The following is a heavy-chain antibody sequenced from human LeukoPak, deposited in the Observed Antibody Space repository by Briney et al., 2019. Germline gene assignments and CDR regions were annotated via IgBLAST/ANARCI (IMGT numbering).Heavy chain of an antibody. V-gene: IGHV3-48*03. Sequence: PGGSLRLSCAASEFTFRNYEINWVRQDPGKGLEWVSYISISGGDIYYADSVKGRFTISRDNANNSVYLQMDSLRAEDTAVYYCVSVMIYYMDVWGRGTTVTVSS. D-gene: IGHD3/OR15-3a*01. CDR3: VSVMIYYMDV. CDR1: EFTFRNYE. J-gene: IGHJ6*03. CDR2: ISISGGDI.